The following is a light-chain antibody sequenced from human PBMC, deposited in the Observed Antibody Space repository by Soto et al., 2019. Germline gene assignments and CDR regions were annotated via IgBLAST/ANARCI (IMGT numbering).Light chain of an antibody. CDR2: AAS. CDR1: QGISSY. Sequence: DIQLTQSPSFLSASVGDRVTITCRASQGISSYLAWYQQKPGKAPKLLIYAASTLQSGVPSRFGGSGSETEFTLTISSLQPEDVATYYCQQLDSYPFLTFGGGTKVEIK. J-gene: IGKJ4*01. V-gene: IGKV1-9*01. CDR3: QQLDSYPFLT.